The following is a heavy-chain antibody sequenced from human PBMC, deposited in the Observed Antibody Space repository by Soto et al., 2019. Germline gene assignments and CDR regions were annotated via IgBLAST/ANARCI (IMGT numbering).Heavy chain of an antibody. Sequence: SVKVSCKASGGTFSSYAISWVRQAPGQGLEWMGGIIPIFGTANYAQKFQGRVTITADESTSTAYMELSSLRSEDTAVYYCARDQRYDSNGFLDYWGQGTLVTVSS. V-gene: IGHV1-69*13. CDR2: IIPIFGTA. CDR1: GGTFSSYA. D-gene: IGHD3-22*01. CDR3: ARDQRYDSNGFLDY. J-gene: IGHJ4*02.